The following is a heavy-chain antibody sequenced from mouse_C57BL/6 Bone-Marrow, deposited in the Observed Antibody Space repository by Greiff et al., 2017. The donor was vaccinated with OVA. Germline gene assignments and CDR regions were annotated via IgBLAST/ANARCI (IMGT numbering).Heavy chain of an antibody. J-gene: IGHJ2*01. V-gene: IGHV1-53*01. D-gene: IGHD1-1*01. CDR2: INPSNGGT. CDR1: GYTFTSYW. CDR3: ARERVWDYYGSSYGY. Sequence: QVQLQQPGTDLVKPGASVKLSCKASGYTFTSYWMHWVKQRPGQGLEWIGNINPSNGGTNYNEKFKSKATLTVDKSSSTAYMQLSSLTSEDSAVYYCARERVWDYYGSSYGYWGQGTTLTVSS.